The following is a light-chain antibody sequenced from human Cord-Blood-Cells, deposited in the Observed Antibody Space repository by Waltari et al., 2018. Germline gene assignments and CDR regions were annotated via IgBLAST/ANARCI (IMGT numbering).Light chain of an antibody. J-gene: IGKJ4*01. CDR1: QSVSSY. CDR2: NAS. CDR3: QQRSHWPQA. V-gene: IGKV3-11*01. Sequence: EIVLTQSPATLSLSPGERATLPCRASQSVSSYLAWYQQKPGQAPRLLIYNASNRATGIPARFSGSGSGTDFTLTISSLEAEDVAVYYCQQRSHWPQAFGGGTKVEIK.